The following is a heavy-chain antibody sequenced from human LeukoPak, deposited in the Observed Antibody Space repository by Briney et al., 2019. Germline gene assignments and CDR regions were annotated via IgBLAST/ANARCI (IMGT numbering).Heavy chain of an antibody. V-gene: IGHV1-18*01. J-gene: IGHJ4*02. CDR2: ISAYNGNT. Sequence: ASVKVSCKASGYTFTSYGISWVRQAPGQGLEWMGWISAYNGNTDYAQKLQGRVTMTTDTSTSTAYMELRSLRSDDTAVYYCARDGYSSTSLEYYFDYWGQGTLVTVSS. CDR1: GYTFTSYG. D-gene: IGHD2-2*01. CDR3: ARDGYSSTSLEYYFDY.